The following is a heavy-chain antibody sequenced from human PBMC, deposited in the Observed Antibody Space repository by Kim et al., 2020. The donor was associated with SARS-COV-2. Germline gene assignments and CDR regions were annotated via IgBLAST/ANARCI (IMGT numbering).Heavy chain of an antibody. D-gene: IGHD5-12*01. V-gene: IGHV1-69*13. CDR1: GGTFSSYA. CDR3: ARSGYSGYGRRISKHAFDI. J-gene: IGHJ3*02. CDR2: IIPIFGTA. Sequence: SVKVSCKASGGTFSSYAISWVRQAPGQGLEWMGGIIPIFGTANYAQKFQGRVTITADESTSTAYMELSSLRSEDTAVYYCARSGYSGYGRRISKHAFDIWGQGTMVTVSS.